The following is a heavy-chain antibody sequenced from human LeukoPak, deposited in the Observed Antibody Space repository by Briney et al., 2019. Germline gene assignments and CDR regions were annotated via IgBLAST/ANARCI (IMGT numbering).Heavy chain of an antibody. J-gene: IGHJ5*02. CDR2: INHSGST. Sequence: SETLSLTCAVYGGSFSGYYWSWIRQPPGKGLEWIGEINHSGSTNYNPSLKSRVTISVDTSKNQFSLKLSSVTAADTAVYYCARPYYDFWSGYSEWFDPWGQGTLVTVSS. CDR1: GGSFSGYY. V-gene: IGHV4-34*01. CDR3: ARPYYDFWSGYSEWFDP. D-gene: IGHD3-3*01.